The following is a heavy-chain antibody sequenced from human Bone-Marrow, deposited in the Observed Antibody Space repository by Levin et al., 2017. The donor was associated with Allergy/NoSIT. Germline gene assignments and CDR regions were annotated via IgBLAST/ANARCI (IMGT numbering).Heavy chain of an antibody. J-gene: IGHJ4*02. D-gene: IGHD3-16*02. V-gene: IGHV4-59*01. CDR1: GGSISGFY. Sequence: SQTLSLTCTVSGGSISGFYWSWIRQPPGKGLEWIGHIHYSGSTSYNPSLKSRVTISTDTPKNQVSLKLTSVTAADTAVYFCARGLAETSRYTHGYWGQGTLVTVSS. CDR3: ARGLAETSRYTHGY. CDR2: IHYSGST.